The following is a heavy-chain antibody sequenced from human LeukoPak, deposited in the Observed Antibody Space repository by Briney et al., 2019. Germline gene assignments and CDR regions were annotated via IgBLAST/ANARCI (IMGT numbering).Heavy chain of an antibody. CDR1: GGSISSYY. CDR3: ARVPRYYCSGGSCQNWFNP. CDR2: IYYSGST. V-gene: IGHV4-59*01. J-gene: IGHJ5*02. D-gene: IGHD2-15*01. Sequence: PSETLSLTCTVSGGSISSYYWSWTRQPPGKGLEWIGYIYYSGSTNYNPSLKSRVTISVDTSKNQFSLKLSSVTAADTAVYYCARVPRYYCSGGSCQNWFNPWGQGTLFTVSS.